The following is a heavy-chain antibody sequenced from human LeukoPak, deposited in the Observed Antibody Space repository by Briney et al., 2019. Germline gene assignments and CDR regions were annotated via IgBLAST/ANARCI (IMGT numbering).Heavy chain of an antibody. D-gene: IGHD2-8*02. V-gene: IGHV3-48*03. CDR2: ISSSGGTM. CDR3: ARDQDRMVASLGVTGGY. Sequence: GGSLRLSCAASGFTFSSYEMNWVRQAPGKGLEWVSYISSSGGTMYYADSVRGRFTISRDNSKNTLYLQMNSLRSDDTAVYYCARDQDRMVASLGVTGGYWGQGTLVTVSS. J-gene: IGHJ4*02. CDR1: GFTFSSYE.